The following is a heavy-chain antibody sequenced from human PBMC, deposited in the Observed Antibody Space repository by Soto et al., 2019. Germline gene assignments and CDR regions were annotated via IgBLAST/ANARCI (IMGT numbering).Heavy chain of an antibody. V-gene: IGHV4-39*01. J-gene: IGHJ3*02. CDR2: IYYSGST. Sequence: PSETLSLTCTVSGGSISSSSYYWGWIRQPPGKGLEWIGSIYYSGSTYYNPSLKSRVTISVDTSKNQFSLKLSSVTAADTAVYYCARQRYDYVWGSYRMDAFDIWGQGTMVT. CDR1: GGSISSSSYY. CDR3: ARQRYDYVWGSYRMDAFDI. D-gene: IGHD3-16*02.